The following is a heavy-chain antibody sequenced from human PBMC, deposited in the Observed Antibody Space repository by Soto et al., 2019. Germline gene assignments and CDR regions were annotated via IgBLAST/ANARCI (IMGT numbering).Heavy chain of an antibody. Sequence: SPTLSLPCAISGDSVSSNSAAWNWIRQSPSRGLEWLGRTYYRSKWYNDYAVYVKSRITIKPDTSKKQFSLQLNSVTPDDSAVYYCARGRSLQTAFDPWGQGTLVTVSS. CDR1: GDSVSSNSAA. J-gene: IGHJ5*02. V-gene: IGHV6-1*01. D-gene: IGHD3-10*01. CDR3: ARGRSLQTAFDP. CDR2: TYYRSKWYN.